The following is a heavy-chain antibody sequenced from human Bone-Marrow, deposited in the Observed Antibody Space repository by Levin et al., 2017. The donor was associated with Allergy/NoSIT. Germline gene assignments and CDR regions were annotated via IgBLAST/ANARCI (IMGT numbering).Heavy chain of an antibody. CDR3: ARLDGYSFDY. V-gene: IGHV4-31*03. Sequence: SETLSLTCTVSGGSISSAGYHWTWIRQYPGKGLEWIGYISYRGSTYFNPSLKSRLTMSIDTSEQHFSLNLTSVGAADTAIYYGARLDGYSFDYWGQGALVTVSS. D-gene: IGHD1-1*01. CDR1: GGSISSAGYH. J-gene: IGHJ4*02. CDR2: ISYRGST.